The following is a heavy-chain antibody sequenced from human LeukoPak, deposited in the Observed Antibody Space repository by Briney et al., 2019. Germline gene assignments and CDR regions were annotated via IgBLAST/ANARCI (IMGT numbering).Heavy chain of an antibody. CDR2: IRYDGSNK. V-gene: IGHV3-30*02. J-gene: IGHJ4*02. D-gene: IGHD3-10*01. Sequence: GGSLRLSCAASGFTFSSYGMHWVRQAPGEGLERVAFIRYDGSNKYYADSVKGRFTISRDNAKNSLYLQMNSLRAEDTAVYYCACIMVRGVIYGNVDYWGQGTLVTVSS. CDR3: ACIMVRGVIYGNVDY. CDR1: GFTFSSYG.